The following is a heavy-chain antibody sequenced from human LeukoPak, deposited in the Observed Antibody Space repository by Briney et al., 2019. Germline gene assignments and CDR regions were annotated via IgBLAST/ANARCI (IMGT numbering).Heavy chain of an antibody. J-gene: IGHJ4*02. V-gene: IGHV1-8*01. D-gene: IGHD3-10*01. CDR2: MNPNSGNT. CDR1: GYTFTSYD. CDR3: ARVRRVSAGWFGVLLSYYFDY. Sequence: ASVKVSCKASGYTFTSYDINWVRQATGQGLEWMGWMNPNSGNTGYAQKFQGSVTMTRNTSISTAYMELSSLRSEDTAVYYCARVRRVSAGWFGVLLSYYFDYWGQGTLVTVSS.